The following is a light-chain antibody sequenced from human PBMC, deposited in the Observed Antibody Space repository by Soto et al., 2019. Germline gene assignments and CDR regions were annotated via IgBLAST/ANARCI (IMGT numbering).Light chain of an antibody. CDR2: SAS. CDR3: QQFNSYPPT. J-gene: IGKJ1*01. CDR1: QGIGSF. Sequence: DIQVTQSPSFLSASVGDRVTITCRASQGIGSFLAWYQQKPGKAPRLLIYSASTLQSGVSLRFSGSGSGTEFTLTISSLQSEDFATYYCQQFNSYPPTFGQGTKVEIK. V-gene: IGKV1-9*01.